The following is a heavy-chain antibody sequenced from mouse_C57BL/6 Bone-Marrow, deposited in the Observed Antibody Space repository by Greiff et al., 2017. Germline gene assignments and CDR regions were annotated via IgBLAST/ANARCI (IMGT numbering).Heavy chain of an antibody. CDR2: INPYNGGT. Sequence: EVKLVESGPVLVKPGASVKMSCKASGYTFTDYYMNWVKQSHGKSLEWIGVINPYNGGTSYNQKFKGKATLTVDKSSSTAYMELNSLTSEDSAVYYCARSYYYGSSWGDYWGQGTTLTVSS. CDR1: GYTFTDYY. V-gene: IGHV1-19*01. J-gene: IGHJ2*01. D-gene: IGHD1-1*01. CDR3: ARSYYYGSSWGDY.